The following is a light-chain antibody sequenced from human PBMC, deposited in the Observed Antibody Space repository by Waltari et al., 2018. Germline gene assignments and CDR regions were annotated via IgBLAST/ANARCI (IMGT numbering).Light chain of an antibody. V-gene: IGKV1-5*03. Sequence: DIQMTQSPSTLSASVGDRVTITCRASQSLNNWLAWLQQKPGKAPKVLIYKASILESGVPSGFSGSVSGTEFTLTISSLQPDDFGSYYCQQYQKSPWTFGQGTKVEIK. CDR2: KAS. CDR1: QSLNNW. J-gene: IGKJ1*01. CDR3: QQYQKSPWT.